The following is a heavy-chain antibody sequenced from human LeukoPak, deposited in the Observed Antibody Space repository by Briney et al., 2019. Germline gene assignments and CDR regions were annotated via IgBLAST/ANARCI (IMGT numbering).Heavy chain of an antibody. CDR3: AKDRDDYDSSYGAFDI. D-gene: IGHD3-22*01. Sequence: GGSLRLSCAASGFTFSSYAMSWVRQAPGKGLEWVSAISGSGGSTYYADSVKGRFTISRDNSKNTLYLQMNSLRAEDTAVYYCAKDRDDYDSSYGAFDIWGQGTMVTVS. CDR1: GFTFSSYA. CDR2: ISGSGGST. J-gene: IGHJ3*02. V-gene: IGHV3-23*01.